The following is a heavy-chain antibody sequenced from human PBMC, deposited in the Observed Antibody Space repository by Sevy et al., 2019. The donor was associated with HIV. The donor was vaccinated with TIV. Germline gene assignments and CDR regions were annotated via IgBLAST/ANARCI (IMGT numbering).Heavy chain of an antibody. V-gene: IGHV6-1*01. CDR3: ARGDYFGSGMSNYYYYGMDV. Sequence: SQTLSLTCAISGDSVSSNSAAWNWIRQSPSRGLEWLGRTYYRSKWYNDYAVSVKSRITINPDTSKNQFSLQLNSVTPEDTAVYYCARGDYFGSGMSNYYYYGMDVWGQGTTVTVSS. CDR1: GDSVSSNSAA. CDR2: TYYRSKWYN. D-gene: IGHD3-10*01. J-gene: IGHJ6*02.